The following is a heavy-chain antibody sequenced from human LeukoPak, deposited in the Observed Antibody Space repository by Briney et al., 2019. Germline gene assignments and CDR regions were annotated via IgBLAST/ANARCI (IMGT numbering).Heavy chain of an antibody. V-gene: IGHV4-61*09. CDR2: ISNTGIT. CDR3: ARAPLWFGELSFDY. CDR1: GGSITSGTYY. Sequence: SQTLSLTCTVSGGSITSGTYYWNWIRQPAGKGLEWIGHISNTGITNYNPSLKSRVTISVDTSKNQFSLKLSSVTAADTAVYCCARAPLWFGELSFDYWGQGTLVTVSS. J-gene: IGHJ4*02. D-gene: IGHD3-10*01.